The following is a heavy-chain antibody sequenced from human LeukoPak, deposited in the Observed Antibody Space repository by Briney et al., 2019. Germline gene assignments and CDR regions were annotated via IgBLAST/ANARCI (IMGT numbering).Heavy chain of an antibody. D-gene: IGHD5-18*01. CDR1: GFTFSSYA. CDR3: ARSEYSYGLPPIPPRYYYYMDV. Sequence: GGSLRLSCAASGFTFSSYAMSWVRPAPGKGLEWVSAISGSGGSTYYADSVKGRFTISRDNAKNSLYLQMNSLRAEDTAVYYCARSEYSYGLPPIPPRYYYYMDVWGKGTTVTVSS. V-gene: IGHV3-23*01. J-gene: IGHJ6*03. CDR2: ISGSGGST.